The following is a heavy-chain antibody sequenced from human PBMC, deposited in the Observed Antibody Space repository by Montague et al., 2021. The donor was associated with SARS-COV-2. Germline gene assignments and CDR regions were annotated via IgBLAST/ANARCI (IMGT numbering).Heavy chain of an antibody. V-gene: IGHV4-39*01. D-gene: IGHD3-3*01. Sequence: SETLSLTCTVYGSTISSSSYYWGWIRQPPGKGLEWIGCIYNSGCTYHNPSPKSRVTISVDTSKNQFPLKLSSVTAADTAVYYCARHSGRDTIFGVVIIPDAFGFWGQGTMVTVAS. CDR1: GSTISSSSYY. CDR2: IYNSGCT. J-gene: IGHJ3*01. CDR3: ARHSGRDTIFGVVIIPDAFGF.